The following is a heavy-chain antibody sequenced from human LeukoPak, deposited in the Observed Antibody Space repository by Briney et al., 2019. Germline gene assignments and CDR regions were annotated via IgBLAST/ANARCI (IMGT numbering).Heavy chain of an antibody. D-gene: IGHD6-13*01. CDR3: AKSPGYSSSWYDY. CDR1: GFTFRSYG. Sequence: PGGTLRLSCAASGFTFRSYGVSWVRQAPGKGLEWVSAISGSGVNTYYADSVKGRFTISSDNSKNTLYLQMNSLRAEDTAVYYCAKSPGYSSSWYDYWGQGTLVTVSS. CDR2: ISGSGVNT. J-gene: IGHJ4*02. V-gene: IGHV3-23*01.